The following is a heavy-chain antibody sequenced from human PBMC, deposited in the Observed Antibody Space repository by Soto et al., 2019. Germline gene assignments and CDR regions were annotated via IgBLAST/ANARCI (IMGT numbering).Heavy chain of an antibody. V-gene: IGHV4-31*03. Sequence: PSETLSLTCTVSGGSISSGGYYWSWIRQHPGKGLEWLGYIYSSGSTYYNPSLKSRVTISVDTSKNQFSLKLSSVTAADTAVYYCARGYHYYDSSGYYSANWFDPWGQGTLVTVSS. D-gene: IGHD3-22*01. CDR3: ARGYHYYDSSGYYSANWFDP. J-gene: IGHJ5*02. CDR2: IYSSGST. CDR1: GGSISSGGYY.